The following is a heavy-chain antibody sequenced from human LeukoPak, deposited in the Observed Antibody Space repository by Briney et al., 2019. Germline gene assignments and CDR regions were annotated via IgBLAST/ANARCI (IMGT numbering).Heavy chain of an antibody. Sequence: GGSLRLSCAASGFTFNRYSMNWVRQAPGKGLEWVAYISSSGTGIYYADSVKGRFAISRDNAKNSVYLQMNSLRGEDTAVYHCAASYSETQLYYFDYWGKGNLVTVPS. CDR2: ISSSGTGI. J-gene: IGHJ4*02. V-gene: IGHV3-48*01. CDR1: GFTFNRYS. D-gene: IGHD1-26*01. CDR3: AASYSETQLYYFDY.